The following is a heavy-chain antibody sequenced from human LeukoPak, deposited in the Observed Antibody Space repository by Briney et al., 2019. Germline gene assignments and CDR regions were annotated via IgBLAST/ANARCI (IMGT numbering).Heavy chain of an antibody. D-gene: IGHD6-19*01. CDR1: GFTFSSYA. J-gene: IGHJ4*02. CDR3: AREIYISGWRKFDS. Sequence: GRSLRLSCAASGFTFSSYAMHWVRQAPGKGLESVSGTSNNGGSTYYSNSVKGRFTISRDNSKNTLYLQMGSLRAEDTAVYYCAREIYISGWRKFDSWGQGTLVTVSS. V-gene: IGHV3-64*01. CDR2: TSNNGGST.